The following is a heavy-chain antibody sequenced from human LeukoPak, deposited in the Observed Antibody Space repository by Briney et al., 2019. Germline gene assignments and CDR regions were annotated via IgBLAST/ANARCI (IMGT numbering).Heavy chain of an antibody. CDR3: GRVVEGYGSGRREKYYYYYMDV. D-gene: IGHD3-10*01. J-gene: IGHJ6*03. V-gene: IGHV4-59*01. CDR2: IHYTGST. CDR1: GGSIRGYY. Sequence: PSETLSLTCTVSGGSIRGYYWSWIRQPPGKGLEWIGYIHYTGSTDYNPSLNSRLTMSVDTSKNQFSLKLSSVTTADTAVYYCGRVVEGYGSGRREKYYYYYMDVWGKGTTVTISS.